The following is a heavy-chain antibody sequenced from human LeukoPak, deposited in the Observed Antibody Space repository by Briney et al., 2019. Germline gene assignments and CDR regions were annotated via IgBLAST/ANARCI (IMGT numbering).Heavy chain of an antibody. CDR2: IRAFNVDI. CDR1: GYTFTSYG. Sequence: GASVKVSCKAAGYTFTSYGISWGREAPGQGLEWMGWIRAFNVDINYAQKLQGRVTMNTHISTSTAYMELRSLRSDDTAVYYCARDKAELRYYDWLLPNDYWRQGTLVTVSS. D-gene: IGHD3-9*01. CDR3: ARDKAELRYYDWLLPNDY. J-gene: IGHJ4*02. V-gene: IGHV1-18*04.